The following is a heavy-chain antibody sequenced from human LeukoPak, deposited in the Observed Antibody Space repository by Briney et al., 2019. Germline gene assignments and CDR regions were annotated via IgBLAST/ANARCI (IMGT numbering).Heavy chain of an antibody. D-gene: IGHD6-19*01. CDR1: GFTFSGSA. J-gene: IGHJ5*02. V-gene: IGHV3-73*01. Sequence: GGSLRLSCAASGFTFSGSAMHWVRQASGKGLEWVGRIRSKANSYATAYAASVKGRFTISRDDSKNTAYLQMNSLKTEDTAVYYCATYSTIAVAGTNWFDPWGQGTLVIVSS. CDR3: ATYSTIAVAGTNWFDP. CDR2: IRSKANSYAT.